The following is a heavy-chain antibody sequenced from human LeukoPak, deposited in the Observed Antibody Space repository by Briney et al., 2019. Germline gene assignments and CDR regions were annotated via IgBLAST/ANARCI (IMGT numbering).Heavy chain of an antibody. Sequence: SQTLSLTCAISGDSVSSNSAAWNWIRQSPSRGLEWLGRTYHRSKWYNDYAVSVKSRITINPDTSKNQFSLQLNSVTPEDTAVYYCARCYGSGSYYLCLFDYWGQGTLVTVSS. CDR1: GDSVSSNSAA. V-gene: IGHV6-1*01. J-gene: IGHJ4*01. CDR3: ARCYGSGSYYLCLFDY. CDR2: TYHRSKWYN. D-gene: IGHD3-10*01.